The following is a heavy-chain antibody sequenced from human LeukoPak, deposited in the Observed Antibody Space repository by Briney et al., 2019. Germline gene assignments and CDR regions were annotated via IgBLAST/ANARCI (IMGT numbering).Heavy chain of an antibody. CDR2: IKQDGSET. D-gene: IGHD3-22*01. V-gene: IGHV3-7*01. CDR1: GFTFSTFW. CDR3: ARDKADYDSSGFDY. Sequence: PGGSLRLSCAASGFTFSTFWLSWVRQAPGKGLEWVANIKQDGSETYYVDSVKGRFTVSRDNAKNSLYLQMNSLRAEDTAVYYCARDKADYDSSGFDYWGQGTLVTVAS. J-gene: IGHJ4*02.